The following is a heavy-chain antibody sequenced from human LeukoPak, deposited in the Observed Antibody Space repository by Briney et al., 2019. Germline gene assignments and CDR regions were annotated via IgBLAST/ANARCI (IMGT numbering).Heavy chain of an antibody. D-gene: IGHD3-22*01. Sequence: SETLSLTRAVYGGSFSGYYWSWIRQPPGKGLEWIGEINHSGSTNYNPSLKSRVTISVDTSKNQFSLKLRSVTAADTAVYYCARGPAITMIVVVITTINAFDIWGQGTMVTVSS. CDR1: GGSFSGYY. V-gene: IGHV4-34*01. CDR3: ARGPAITMIVVVITTINAFDI. CDR2: INHSGST. J-gene: IGHJ3*02.